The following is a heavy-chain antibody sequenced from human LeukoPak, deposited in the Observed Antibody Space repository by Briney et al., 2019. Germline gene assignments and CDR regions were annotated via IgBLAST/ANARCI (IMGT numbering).Heavy chain of an antibody. Sequence: GGSLRLSCAASGFTFSSYGMHWVRQAPGKGLEWVSAISGSGGSTYYADSVKGRFTISRDNSKNTLYLQMNSLRAEDTAVYYCAKGDRYGDYTYYFDYWGQGTLVTVSS. CDR2: ISGSGGST. V-gene: IGHV3-23*01. CDR1: GFTFSSYG. J-gene: IGHJ4*02. CDR3: AKGDRYGDYTYYFDY. D-gene: IGHD4-17*01.